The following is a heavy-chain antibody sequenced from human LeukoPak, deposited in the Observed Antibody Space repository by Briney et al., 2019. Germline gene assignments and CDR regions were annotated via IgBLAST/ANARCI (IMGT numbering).Heavy chain of an antibody. D-gene: IGHD1-26*01. J-gene: IGHJ5*02. CDR3: ASGSGAPTEPNWFDP. V-gene: IGHV4-31*03. Sequence: SETLSLTCTVSGGSINSVGYYWSWIRQHPGKGLEWIGYIYFNGNTYYNPSLKSRVTILLDTSKKQFSLKLISVTAADTAVYYCASGSGAPTEPNWFDPWGQGTLVTVSS. CDR2: IYFNGNT. CDR1: GGSINSVGYY.